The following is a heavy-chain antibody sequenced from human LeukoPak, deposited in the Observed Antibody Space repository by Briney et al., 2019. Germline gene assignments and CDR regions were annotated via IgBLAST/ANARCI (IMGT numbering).Heavy chain of an antibody. CDR2: IGDSTGST. Sequence: PGGSLRLSCAASGFTFSNYAMSWVRQAPGKGLEWVSAIGDSTGSTYYADSVKGRFTTSRDNSKNTLYLHMNSLRAEDTAVYFCARDGSLRGQDYWGQGTLVTVSS. CDR1: GFTFSNYA. J-gene: IGHJ4*02. CDR3: ARDGSLRGQDY. D-gene: IGHD4-17*01. V-gene: IGHV3-23*01.